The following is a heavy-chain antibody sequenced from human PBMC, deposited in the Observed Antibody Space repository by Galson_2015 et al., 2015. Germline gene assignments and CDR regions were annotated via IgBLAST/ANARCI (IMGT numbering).Heavy chain of an antibody. J-gene: IGHJ6*04. Sequence: SLRLSCAASGFTFRGYCMNWVRQAPGKGLEWVSYISNGGSTIYYADSVKGRFTITRDNAKNSLYLQKNDLRDEDTAVYYGARDGPGVLRFLDVWGKGTTVTVSS. V-gene: IGHV3-48*02. CDR2: ISNGGSTI. CDR1: GFTFRGYC. CDR3: ARDGPGVLRFLDV. D-gene: IGHD3-3*01.